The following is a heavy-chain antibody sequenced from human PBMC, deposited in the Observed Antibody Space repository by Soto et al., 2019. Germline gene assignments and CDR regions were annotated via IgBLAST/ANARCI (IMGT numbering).Heavy chain of an antibody. D-gene: IGHD4-17*01. V-gene: IGHV3-21*04. CDR2: ISSSSSHK. CDR3: ARLRSDAFDI. Sequence: EVQLVESGGGLVKPGESLRLSCAASGFTFNYFTMNWVRQAPGKGLEWVASISSSSSHKYSADSVRGRFTFSRDNANISLYLQMNSLRVEDTAVYYCARLRSDAFDIWGHGTLVTVSS. J-gene: IGHJ3*02. CDR1: GFTFNYFT.